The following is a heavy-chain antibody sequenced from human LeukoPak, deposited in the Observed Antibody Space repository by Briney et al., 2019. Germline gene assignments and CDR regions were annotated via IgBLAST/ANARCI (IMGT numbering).Heavy chain of an antibody. D-gene: IGHD3-22*01. CDR3: AKGVTMIVVVRAKGHDY. J-gene: IGHJ4*02. V-gene: IGHV3-23*01. CDR1: GFTFSSYA. Sequence: PGGSLRLSCAASGFTFSSYAMSWVRQAPGKGLEWVSAISGSGGSTYYADSVKGRFTISRDNSKNTLYLQMNSLRAEDTAVYYCAKGVTMIVVVRAKGHDYWGQGTLVTVSS. CDR2: ISGSGGST.